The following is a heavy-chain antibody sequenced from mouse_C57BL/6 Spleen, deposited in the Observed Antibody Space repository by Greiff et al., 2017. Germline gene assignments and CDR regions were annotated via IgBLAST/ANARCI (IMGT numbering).Heavy chain of an antibody. J-gene: IGHJ4*01. CDR1: GYTFTSYW. D-gene: IGHD2-1*01. Sequence: QVQLQQPGAELARPGSSVKLSCKASGYTFTSYWMHWVKQRPIQGLEWIGNIDPSDSDTHYNQKFKDKATLTVDKSSSTAYMQLGSLTSEDSAVYYCARNNDNYFYAMDYWGQGTSVTVSA. V-gene: IGHV1-52*01. CDR2: IDPSDSDT. CDR3: ARNNDNYFYAMDY.